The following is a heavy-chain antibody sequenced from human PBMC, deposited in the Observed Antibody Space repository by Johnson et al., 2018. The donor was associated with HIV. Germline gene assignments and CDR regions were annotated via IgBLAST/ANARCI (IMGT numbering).Heavy chain of an antibody. V-gene: IGHV3-53*01. CDR1: GFTVSSNY. J-gene: IGHJ3*02. CDR2: IYSGGST. Sequence: VQLVESGGGLIQPGGSLRLSCAASGFTVSSNYMSWVRQAPGKGLEWVSIIYSGGSTYYADSVKGRFPIPRDNSQDTLYAQMNSLRAEDTAVYYCARDSAGIVGGTEGFDMWGQGTMVTVSS. CDR3: ARDSAGIVGGTEGFDM. D-gene: IGHD1-26*01.